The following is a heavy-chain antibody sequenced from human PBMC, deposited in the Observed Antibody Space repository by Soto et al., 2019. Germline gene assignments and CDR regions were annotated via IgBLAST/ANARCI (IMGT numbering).Heavy chain of an antibody. Sequence: SGGSLRLSCAASGFTFSNAWMSWVRQAPGKGLEWVGRIKSKTDGGTTDYAAPVKGRFTISRDDSKNTLDLQMNSLKTEDTAVYYCTTEIRYSVLPSFDYWGRGTLVAVSS. J-gene: IGHJ4*02. V-gene: IGHV3-15*01. D-gene: IGHD2-21*01. CDR2: IKSKTDGGTT. CDR1: GFTFSNAW. CDR3: TTEIRYSVLPSFDY.